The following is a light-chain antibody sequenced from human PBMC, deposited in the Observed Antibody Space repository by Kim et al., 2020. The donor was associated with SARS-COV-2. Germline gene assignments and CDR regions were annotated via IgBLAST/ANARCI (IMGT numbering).Light chain of an antibody. Sequence: DIQMTQSPSSLSASLGDRVTITCRASQGISNYLAWYQQKPWKLPNLLICSASTLQSGVPSRFSGSGSGTDFSLTISSLQPEDVATYYCQKYNGAPWTFGQGTQVDIK. V-gene: IGKV1-27*01. J-gene: IGKJ1*01. CDR1: QGISNY. CDR2: SAS. CDR3: QKYNGAPWT.